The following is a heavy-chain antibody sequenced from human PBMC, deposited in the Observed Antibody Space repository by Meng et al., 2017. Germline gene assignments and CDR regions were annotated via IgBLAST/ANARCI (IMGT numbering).Heavy chain of an antibody. CDR3: GRARGTSLYFDW. Sequence: GESLKISCVASGFTVSSGFMSWVRQAPGKGLEWVSIIYSSGDTYYADSVKGRFTISRDNSKNTLYPQLNSLRPEDTAVFYCGRARGTSLYFDWWGQGTLVTVSS. D-gene: IGHD1-26*01. CDR2: IYSSGDT. CDR1: GFTVSSGF. V-gene: IGHV3-66*02. J-gene: IGHJ4*02.